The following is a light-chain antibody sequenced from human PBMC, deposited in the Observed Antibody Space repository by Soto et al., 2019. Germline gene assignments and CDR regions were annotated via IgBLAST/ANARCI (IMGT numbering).Light chain of an antibody. CDR1: SSNIGSHV. V-gene: IGLV1-44*01. CDR2: TNN. CDR3: AAWDGSLQSWV. J-gene: IGLJ3*02. Sequence: QSVLTQPPSASETPGQRVTISCSGSSSNIGSHVVNWYQQVPGTAPKLLIYTNNQRPSGVPDRFSDSKSGTSASLAISGLQSEDEADYYCAAWDGSLQSWVFGGGTKVTVL.